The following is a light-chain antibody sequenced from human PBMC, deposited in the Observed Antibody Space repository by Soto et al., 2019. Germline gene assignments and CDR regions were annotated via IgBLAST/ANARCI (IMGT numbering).Light chain of an antibody. CDR2: EVT. CDR3: SSYGGSNNFV. J-gene: IGLJ1*01. CDR1: SSDVGGYNF. V-gene: IGLV2-8*01. Sequence: QSDLTQPPSASGSPGQSVTISCTGTSSDVGGYNFVSWYQHFPGKAPKLIIYEVTKQPSGVPDRFSGSKSGNTASLTVSGLQTDDEADYYCSSYGGSNNFVFGTGTKVTVL.